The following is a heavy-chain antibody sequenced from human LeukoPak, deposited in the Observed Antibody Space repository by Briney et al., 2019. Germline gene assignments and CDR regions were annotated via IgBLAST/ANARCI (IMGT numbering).Heavy chain of an antibody. J-gene: IGHJ4*02. CDR3: AREAPYSGSYAKPFDY. CDR2: ISAYNGNT. CDR1: GYTFTGYY. Sequence: ASVKVSCKASGYTFTGYYMHWVRQAPGQGLEWMGWISAYNGNTNYAQKLQGRVTMTTDTSTSTAYMELRSLRSDDTAVYYCAREAPYSGSYAKPFDYWGQGTLVTVSS. D-gene: IGHD1-26*01. V-gene: IGHV1-18*04.